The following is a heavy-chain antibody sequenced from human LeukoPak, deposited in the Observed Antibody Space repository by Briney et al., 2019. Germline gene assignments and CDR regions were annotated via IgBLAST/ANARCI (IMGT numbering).Heavy chain of an antibody. CDR2: IYYSGST. V-gene: IGHV4-59*01. CDR1: GGSISGYY. CDR3: ARDQQYYYGSGSYNWFDP. J-gene: IGHJ5*02. D-gene: IGHD3-10*01. Sequence: SETLSLTCTVSGGSISGYYWSWIRQPPGKGLEWIGYIYYSGSTNYNPSLKSRVTFSVDTSKNQFSLKLSSVTAADTAVYYCARDQQYYYGSGSYNWFDPWGQGTLVTVSS.